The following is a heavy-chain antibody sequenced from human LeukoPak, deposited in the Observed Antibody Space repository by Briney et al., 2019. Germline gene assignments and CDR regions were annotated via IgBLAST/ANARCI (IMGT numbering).Heavy chain of an antibody. CDR2: IYSGGGT. CDR3: ARGERWLQLDY. J-gene: IGHJ4*02. Sequence: GGSLRLSCAASGFTFSSNYVSWVRQAPGKGLEWVSVIYSGGGTYYADSVKGRFTISRDNSKNTLYLQMNSLRAEDTAVYYCARGERWLQLDYWGQGTLVTVSS. CDR1: GFTFSSNY. D-gene: IGHD5-24*01. V-gene: IGHV3-53*01.